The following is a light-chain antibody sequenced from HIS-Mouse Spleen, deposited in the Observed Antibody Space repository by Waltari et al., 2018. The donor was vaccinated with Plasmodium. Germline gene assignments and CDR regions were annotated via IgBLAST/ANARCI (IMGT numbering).Light chain of an antibody. CDR2: QDS. CDR3: QAWDSSTAV. J-gene: IGLJ3*02. CDR1: TLGDKY. V-gene: IGLV3-1*01. Sequence: SYELTQPPSVSVYPGHTASITCSGDTLGDKYACWYQQKPGQSPVLVIYQDSKRPSGIPERFSGSNSGNTATLTISGTQAMDEADYYCQAWDSSTAVFGGGTKLTVL.